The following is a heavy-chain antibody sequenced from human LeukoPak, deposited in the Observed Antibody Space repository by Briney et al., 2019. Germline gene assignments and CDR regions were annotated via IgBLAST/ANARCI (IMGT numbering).Heavy chain of an antibody. J-gene: IGHJ6*02. CDR3: ARDIVVVPPPYYYYYGMDV. V-gene: IGHV1-18*01. Sequence: GASVKVSCKASGYTFTSYGISWVRQAPGQGLEWMGWISAYNGNTNYAQKLQGRVTMTTETSTSTAYMELRSLRSDDTAVYYCARDIVVVPPPYYYYYGMDVWGQGTTVTVSS. CDR1: GYTFTSYG. D-gene: IGHD2-2*01. CDR2: ISAYNGNT.